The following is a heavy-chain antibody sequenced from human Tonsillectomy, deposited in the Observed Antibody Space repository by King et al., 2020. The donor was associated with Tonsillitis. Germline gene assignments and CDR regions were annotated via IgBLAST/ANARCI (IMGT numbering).Heavy chain of an antibody. J-gene: IGHJ6*02. D-gene: IGHD3-16*01. V-gene: IGHV3-30*04. CDR2: ISYDGNNS. Sequence: VQLVESGGGVVQPGRSLRLSCAASGFTFGTYAMYWIRQTPGKGLEWVATISYDGNNSYHADSVKGRFIFSRDNSKKTVYLQMNSLRAEDTAVYYCARDLDYDYMGIGIMDVWGQGTTVIVSS. CDR1: GFTFGTYA. CDR3: ARDLDYDYMGIGIMDV.